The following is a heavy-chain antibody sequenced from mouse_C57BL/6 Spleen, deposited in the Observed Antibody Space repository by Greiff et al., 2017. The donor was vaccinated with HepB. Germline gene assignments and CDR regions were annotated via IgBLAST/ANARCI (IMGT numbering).Heavy chain of an antibody. D-gene: IGHD2-5*01. CDR3: ARYYSNYEAAWFAY. V-gene: IGHV1-7*01. CDR1: GYTFTSYW. Sequence: QVQLQQSGAELAKPGASVKLSCKASGYTFTSYWMHWVKQRPGQGLEWIGYINPSSGYTKYNQKFKDKATLPAAKSSSTAYMQLSSLTYADAAVYYCARYYSNYEAAWFAYWGQGTLVTVSA. CDR2: INPSSGYT. J-gene: IGHJ3*01.